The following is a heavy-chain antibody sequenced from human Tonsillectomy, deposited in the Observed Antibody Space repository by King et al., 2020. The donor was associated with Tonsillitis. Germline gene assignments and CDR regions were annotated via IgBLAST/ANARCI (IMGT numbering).Heavy chain of an antibody. CDR1: GFTFGSYA. CDR3: AKGFGYYYHSNGYFAS. D-gene: IGHD3-22*01. J-gene: IGHJ4*02. CDR2: ISDSAGGA. Sequence: VQLVESGGGLVQPGGSLRLSCAASGFTFGSYAMSWVRLAPGKGLEWVSAISDSAGGAYYTDSVKGRFTISRDNSKNTLYLQMNSLRPEDTAVYYCAKGFGYYYHSNGYFASCGQGTLVTVSS. V-gene: IGHV3-23*04.